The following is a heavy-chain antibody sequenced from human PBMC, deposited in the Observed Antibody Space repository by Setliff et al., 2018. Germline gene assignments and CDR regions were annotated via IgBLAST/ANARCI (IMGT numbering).Heavy chain of an antibody. D-gene: IGHD3-22*01. CDR3: ARGKIRITMIVVPTGGAFDI. CDR1: NGSINDYF. CDR2: ISNSGIT. J-gene: IGHJ3*02. Sequence: SETLSLTCTVSNGSINDYFWTWIRQPPGKGLEWIGYISNSGITKYNPALKGRVSISLDTSNNQFSLRLSSVTAADTALYYCARGKIRITMIVVPTGGAFDIWGQGTMVTVSS. V-gene: IGHV4-59*01.